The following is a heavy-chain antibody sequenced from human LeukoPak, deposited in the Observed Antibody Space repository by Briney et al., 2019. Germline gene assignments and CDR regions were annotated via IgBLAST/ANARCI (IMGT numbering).Heavy chain of an antibody. J-gene: IGHJ4*02. Sequence: GGSLRLSCAASGFSFSSYGMHWVRQAPGKGLEWVAFIRYDGSNKYYADSVKGRFTISRDNSKNTLYLQMNSLRAEDTAVYYCAKLLTGGYTYGQNDYWGQGTLVTVSS. D-gene: IGHD5-18*01. CDR2: IRYDGSNK. CDR3: AKLLTGGYTYGQNDY. CDR1: GFSFSSYG. V-gene: IGHV3-30*02.